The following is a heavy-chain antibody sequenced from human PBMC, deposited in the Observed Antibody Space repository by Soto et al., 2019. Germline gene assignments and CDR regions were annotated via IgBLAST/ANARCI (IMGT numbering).Heavy chain of an antibody. D-gene: IGHD6-6*01. J-gene: IGHJ4*02. CDR1: VLTFSSDA. V-gene: IGHV3-23*01. CDR2: ISGSGGST. CDR3: AKGSEGSSSSRYYFDY. Sequence: LRLSCAAAVLTFSSDAMSWVRHAPVKGLEWVSAISGSGGSTYYADSVKGRFTISRDNSKNTLYLQMNSLRAEDTAVYYCAKGSEGSSSSRYYFDYWGQGTLVTV.